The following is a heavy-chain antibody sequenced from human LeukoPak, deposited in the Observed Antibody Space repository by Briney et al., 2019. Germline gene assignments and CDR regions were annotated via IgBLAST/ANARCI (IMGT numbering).Heavy chain of an antibody. D-gene: IGHD6-6*01. CDR1: GYTFTSYA. Sequence: ASVKVSCKASGYTFTSYAMHWVRQAPGQRLEWMGWINAGNGNTKYSQKFQGRVTITRDTSASTAYMELSNLRSEDTAVYYCARLLPRTPSSSSPKGGWFDPWGQGTLVTVSS. J-gene: IGHJ5*02. CDR2: INAGNGNT. CDR3: ARLLPRTPSSSSPKGGWFDP. V-gene: IGHV1-3*01.